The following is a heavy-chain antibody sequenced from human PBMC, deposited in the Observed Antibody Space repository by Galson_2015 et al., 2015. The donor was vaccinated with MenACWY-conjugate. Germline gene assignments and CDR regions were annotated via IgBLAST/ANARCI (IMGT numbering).Heavy chain of an antibody. CDR3: ARAGSYRFEI. D-gene: IGHD3-10*01. J-gene: IGHJ3*02. CDR1: GFVFSDYC. Sequence: SLRLSCAASGFVFSDYCMHWVRQAPGKGLVWVSRINTDGTTTNYADFVEGRFTISRDNAKDTAFLQMNSLRAEDTAVYYCARAGSYRFEIWGQGTMVTVSS. V-gene: IGHV3-74*01. CDR2: INTDGTTT.